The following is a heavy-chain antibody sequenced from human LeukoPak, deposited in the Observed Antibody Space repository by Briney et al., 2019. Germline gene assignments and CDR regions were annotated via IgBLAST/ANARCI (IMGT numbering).Heavy chain of an antibody. J-gene: IGHJ4*02. Sequence: ASVKVSCKASGYTFTSYYMHWVRQAPGQGLEWMGWINPNSGGTNYAQKFQGRVTMTRDTSISTAYMELSRLRSDDTAVYYCARDLGSYSTFDYWGQGTLVTVSS. D-gene: IGHD1-26*01. CDR2: INPNSGGT. CDR1: GYTFTSYY. V-gene: IGHV1-2*02. CDR3: ARDLGSYSTFDY.